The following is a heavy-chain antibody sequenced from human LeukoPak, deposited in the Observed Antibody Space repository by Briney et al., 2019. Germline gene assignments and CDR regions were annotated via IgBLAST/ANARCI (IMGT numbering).Heavy chain of an antibody. V-gene: IGHV3-21*01. CDR3: AKNYDTSGYCFDC. J-gene: IGHJ4*02. Sequence: PGGSLRLSCAVSGFTFSSYIVNWVRQAPGKGLEWVSSISGSSSYIYYADSVKGRFTISRDNAKNSLYVQMNSLRAEDTAVYYCAKNYDTSGYCFDCWGQGTLVTVSS. D-gene: IGHD3-22*01. CDR2: ISGSSSYI. CDR1: GFTFSSYI.